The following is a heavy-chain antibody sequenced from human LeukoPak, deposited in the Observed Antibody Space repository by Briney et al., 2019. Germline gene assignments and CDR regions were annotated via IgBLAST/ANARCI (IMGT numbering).Heavy chain of an antibody. Sequence: PGGSLRLSCVVSGFTFSSYAMSWVRQAPGKGLEWVSTISGDGDTTYYADSVKGWFTISRDNSKDTLFLQMYSLRAEDTAVYYCAKDHRSRTVPLDFDYWGQGTLVTVSS. D-gene: IGHD3/OR15-3a*01. V-gene: IGHV3-23*01. CDR3: AKDHRSRTVPLDFDY. CDR1: GFTFSSYA. CDR2: ISGDGDTT. J-gene: IGHJ4*02.